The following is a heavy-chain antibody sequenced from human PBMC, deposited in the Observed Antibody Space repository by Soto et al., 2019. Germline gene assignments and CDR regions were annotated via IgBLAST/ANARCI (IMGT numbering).Heavy chain of an antibody. D-gene: IGHD3-10*01. CDR3: ARVYMVRGTIIRYFDY. CDR2: IYHSGST. V-gene: IGHV4-4*02. Sequence: QVQLQESGPGLVKPSGTLSLTCAVSGGSISSSNWWSWVRQPPGKGLEWIGKIYHSGSTNYNPSHTIRVTLSVDKPKNRFSLKLSSVTAADTAVYYCARVYMVRGTIIRYFDYWCQGTLVTVSS. CDR1: GGSISSSNW. J-gene: IGHJ4*02.